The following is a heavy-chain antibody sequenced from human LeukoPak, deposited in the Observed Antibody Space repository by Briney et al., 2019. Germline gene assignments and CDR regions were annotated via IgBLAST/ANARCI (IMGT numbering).Heavy chain of an antibody. J-gene: IGHJ4*02. Sequence: ASVKVSCKASGYTFTSYGISWVRQAPGQGLEWMGWISAYNGNTNYAQKLQGRVTMTTDTSTSTAYMELRSLRSDDTAVYYCARLKKDSSGWYGFDYWGQGTLVTVSS. D-gene: IGHD6-19*01. V-gene: IGHV1-18*01. CDR2: ISAYNGNT. CDR1: GYTFTSYG. CDR3: ARLKKDSSGWYGFDY.